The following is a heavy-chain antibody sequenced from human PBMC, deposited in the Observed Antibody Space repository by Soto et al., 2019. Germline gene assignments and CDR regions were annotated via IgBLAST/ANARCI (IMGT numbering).Heavy chain of an antibody. V-gene: IGHV6-1*01. CDR3: ARDWRAFYFDS. J-gene: IGHJ4*02. Sequence: QVQLQQSGPGLVKPSQTLSLTCAIAGDSVSSNDATWSFIRQSTSRGLEWLGRTYYRSKWYNDYALSVTSRLTFTPDQSKNPFSLQLNSVTPDDTDVHSCARDWRAFYFDSWGQGTLVTVSS. CDR1: GDSVSSNDAT. CDR2: TYYRSKWYN.